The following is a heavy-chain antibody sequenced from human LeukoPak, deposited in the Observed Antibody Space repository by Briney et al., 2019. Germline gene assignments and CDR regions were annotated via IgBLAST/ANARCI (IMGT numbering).Heavy chain of an antibody. V-gene: IGHV1-8*01. CDR2: MNPNSGNT. CDR1: GYTFTSYD. Sequence: AASVKVSCKASGYTFTSYDINWVRQATGQGLEWMGWMNPNSGNTGYAQKFQGRVTMTRNTSISTAYMELSSLRSEDTAVYYCARGALFSFVLEGVNFDYWGQGTLVTVPS. CDR3: ARGALFSFVLEGVNFDY. J-gene: IGHJ4*02. D-gene: IGHD2-21*01.